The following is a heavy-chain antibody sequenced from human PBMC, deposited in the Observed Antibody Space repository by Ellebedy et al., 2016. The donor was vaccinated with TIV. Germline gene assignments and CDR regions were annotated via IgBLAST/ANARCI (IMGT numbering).Heavy chain of an antibody. D-gene: IGHD6-19*01. CDR1: GGSISSYY. CDR2: IYYSGST. Sequence: GSLRLSCTVSGGSISSYYWSWIRQPPGKGLEWIGYIYYSGSTNYNPSLKSRVTISVDTSKNQFSLKLSSVTAADTAVYYCARVGANSGWYDNYYYGMDVWGQGTAVTVSS. J-gene: IGHJ6*02. CDR3: ARVGANSGWYDNYYYGMDV. V-gene: IGHV4-59*01.